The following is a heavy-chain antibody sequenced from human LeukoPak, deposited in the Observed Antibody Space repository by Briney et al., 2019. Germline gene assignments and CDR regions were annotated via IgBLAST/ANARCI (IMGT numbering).Heavy chain of an antibody. V-gene: IGHV1-2*02. CDR2: INPNSGGT. CDR3: AREFRTTTWSFDAFDL. Sequence: ASVKVSCKASGYSFTGYYMHWVRQAPGQGLEWMGWINPNSGGTNYAQKFQGRVTMTRDTSISTAYMELSSLRSDDTAVYYCAREFRTTTWSFDAFDLWGQGTMVTVSS. CDR1: GYSFTGYY. D-gene: IGHD1/OR15-1a*01. J-gene: IGHJ3*01.